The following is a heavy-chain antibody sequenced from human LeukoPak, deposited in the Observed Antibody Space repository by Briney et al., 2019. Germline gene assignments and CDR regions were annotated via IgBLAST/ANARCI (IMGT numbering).Heavy chain of an antibody. CDR3: TRRYYYDSSGYQPSDAFDI. D-gene: IGHD3-22*01. Sequence: GGSLRLSCAASGFTFSGSAMHWVRQASGKGLEWVGRIRSKANSYATACAASVKGRFTISRDDSKNTAYLQMNSLKTEDTAVYYCTRRYYYDSSGYQPSDAFDIWGQGTMVTVSS. J-gene: IGHJ3*02. CDR1: GFTFSGSA. V-gene: IGHV3-73*01. CDR2: IRSKANSYAT.